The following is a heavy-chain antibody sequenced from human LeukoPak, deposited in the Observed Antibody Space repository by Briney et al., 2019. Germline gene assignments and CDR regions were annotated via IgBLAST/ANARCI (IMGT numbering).Heavy chain of an antibody. CDR3: AKGIYSSGWSYFDY. CDR2: LSGSGITT. CDR1: GGSFSGYY. D-gene: IGHD6-19*01. Sequence: ETLSLTCAVYGGSFSGYYWSWIRQPPGKGLEWVSTLSGSGITTYYVDSVKGRFTISRDNSKNTLYLQMNSLRAEDTAVYYCAKGIYSSGWSYFDYWGHGTLVTVSS. J-gene: IGHJ4*01. V-gene: IGHV3-23*01.